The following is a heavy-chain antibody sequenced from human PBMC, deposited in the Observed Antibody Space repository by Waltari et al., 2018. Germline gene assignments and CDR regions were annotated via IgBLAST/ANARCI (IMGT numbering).Heavy chain of an antibody. V-gene: IGHV4-34*01. Sequence: QVQLQQWGAGLLKPSETLSLTCAVYGGSFSGYYWSWIRQPPGKGLEWIGEINHSGSTNYNPSLKSRVTISVDTSKNQFSLKLSSVTAADTAVYYCVPRELYLGYFDYWGQGTLVTVSS. CDR1: GGSFSGYY. J-gene: IGHJ4*02. CDR2: INHSGST. CDR3: VPRELYLGYFDY. D-gene: IGHD7-27*01.